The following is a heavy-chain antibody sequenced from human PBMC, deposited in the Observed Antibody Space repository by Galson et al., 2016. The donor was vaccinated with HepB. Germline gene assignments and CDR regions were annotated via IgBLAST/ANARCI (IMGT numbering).Heavy chain of an antibody. V-gene: IGHV1-46*01. Sequence: VKVSCKASGYTFTTYYMHWVRQAPGQGLEWMGVIDPSGGGTTYAQKFQGRVTVASDTSTSTVYMDMSSLRSEDTAVYYCARAEMSTMKIDYWGQGTLVTVSS. D-gene: IGHD5-24*01. CDR2: IDPSGGGT. CDR1: GYTFTTYY. CDR3: ARAEMSTMKIDY. J-gene: IGHJ4*02.